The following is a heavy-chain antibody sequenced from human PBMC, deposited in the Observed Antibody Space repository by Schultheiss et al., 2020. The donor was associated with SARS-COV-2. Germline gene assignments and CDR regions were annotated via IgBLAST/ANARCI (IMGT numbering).Heavy chain of an antibody. J-gene: IGHJ6*02. D-gene: IGHD6-13*01. Sequence: GGSLRLSCAASGFTFSTYSMNWVRQAPGKGLEWISYISSSSSTIYYSDSVKGRFTISRDNAKNSLYLQMKSLRDEDTAVYYCARDWQQLITHYYYYGMDVWGPGTTVTVSS. CDR1: GFTFSTYS. CDR2: ISSSSSTI. V-gene: IGHV3-48*02. CDR3: ARDWQQLITHYYYYGMDV.